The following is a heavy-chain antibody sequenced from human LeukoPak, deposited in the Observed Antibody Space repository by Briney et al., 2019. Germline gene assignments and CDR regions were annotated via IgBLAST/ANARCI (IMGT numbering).Heavy chain of an antibody. J-gene: IGHJ4*02. CDR3: ARARGYGDYAGYYFDY. CDR2: IYYSGST. Sequence: SETLSLTCTVSGGSISSYYWSWIRQPPGKGLEWIGYIYYSGSTNYNPSLKSRVTISVDTSKNQFPLKLSSVTAADTAVYYCARARGYGDYAGYYFDYWGQGTLVTVSS. CDR1: GGSISSYY. V-gene: IGHV4-59*01. D-gene: IGHD4-17*01.